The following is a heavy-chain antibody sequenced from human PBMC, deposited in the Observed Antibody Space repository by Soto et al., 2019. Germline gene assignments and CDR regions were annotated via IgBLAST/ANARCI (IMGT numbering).Heavy chain of an antibody. V-gene: IGHV5-51*01. D-gene: IGHD3-10*01. Sequence: GESLKISCNGSGYSFTIYWIGWVRQMPGKGLEWMGIIYPGDSDTRYSPSFQGQVTISADKSISTAYLQWSSLKASDTAMYYCARHVMVRGVITPLGDLNYYYYGMDVWGQGTTVTVSS. CDR3: ARHVMVRGVITPLGDLNYYYYGMDV. CDR1: GYSFTIYW. CDR2: IYPGDSDT. J-gene: IGHJ6*02.